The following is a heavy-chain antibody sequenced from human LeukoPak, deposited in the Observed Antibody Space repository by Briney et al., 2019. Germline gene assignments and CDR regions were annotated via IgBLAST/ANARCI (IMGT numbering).Heavy chain of an antibody. CDR3: ARGPEDYYDSAWFDP. J-gene: IGHJ5*02. V-gene: IGHV1-18*01. D-gene: IGHD3-22*01. CDR1: GYTFTSYG. Sequence: GASVKVSCKASGYTFTSYGISWVRQAPGQGLEWMGWISAYNGNTNYAQKLQGRVTMTTDTSTSTAYMELRSLRSDDTAVYYCARGPEDYYDSAWFDPWGQGTLVTVSS. CDR2: ISAYNGNT.